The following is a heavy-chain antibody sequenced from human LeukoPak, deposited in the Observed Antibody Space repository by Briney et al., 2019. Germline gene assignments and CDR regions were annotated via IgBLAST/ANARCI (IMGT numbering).Heavy chain of an antibody. D-gene: IGHD5-12*01. CDR3: AKDRAKWLRFAKTPGDY. CDR1: GFTFSSYG. CDR2: ISYEGSNK. Sequence: GGALRLSCAASGFTFSSYGMHWVRQAPREGLGWVAVISYEGSNKYYADSVKGRFTISRDNSKNTLYLQMNSLRAEDTAVYYCAKDRAKWLRFAKTPGDYWGQGTLVTVSS. V-gene: IGHV3-30*18. J-gene: IGHJ4*02.